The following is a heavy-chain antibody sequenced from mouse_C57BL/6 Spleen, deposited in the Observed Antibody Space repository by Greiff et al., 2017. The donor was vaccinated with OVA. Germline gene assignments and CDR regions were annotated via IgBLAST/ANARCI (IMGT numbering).Heavy chain of an antibody. CDR3: TKSYYRDV. V-gene: IGHV14-4*01. D-gene: IGHD2-12*01. J-gene: IGHJ1*03. Sequence: EVQLQQSGAELVRPGASVKLSCTASGFNIKDDYMHWVKQRPEQGLEWIGWIDPENGDTEYASKFQGKATITADTSSNTAYLQLSSLTSEDTAVYYCTKSYYRDVWGTGTTVTVSS. CDR1: GFNIKDDY. CDR2: IDPENGDT.